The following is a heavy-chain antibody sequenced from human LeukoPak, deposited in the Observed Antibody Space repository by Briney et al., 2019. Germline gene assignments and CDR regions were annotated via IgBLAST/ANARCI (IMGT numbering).Heavy chain of an antibody. D-gene: IGHD2-21*01. CDR2: VYYSGST. V-gene: IGHV4-39*01. CDR1: GCSISSSSYY. Sequence: PSETVSLTCTVYGCSISSSSYYWGWIRQPPGKGVEWVGSVYYSGSTYYNASMKIIVIICVDTSKTQFSLKLSSVTAAATAVYYCARQPPVWRDWFDPWGQGTLVTVSS. J-gene: IGHJ5*02. CDR3: ARQPPVWRDWFDP.